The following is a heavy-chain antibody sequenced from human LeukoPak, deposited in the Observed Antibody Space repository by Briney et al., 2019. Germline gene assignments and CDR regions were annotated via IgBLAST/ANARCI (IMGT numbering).Heavy chain of an antibody. CDR3: ACDRGNFDSFDF. D-gene: IGHD1-7*01. CDR1: GYSFTTYW. CDR2: IYPGNSDT. J-gene: IGHJ4*02. Sequence: GESLKISCKGSGYSFTTYWIGWVRQMPGKGLEWMGLIYPGNSDTRYSPSFHGQVTISADTSISTAYLQWSSLKASDTAVYFCACDRGNFDSFDFWGQGTLVTVSS. V-gene: IGHV5-51*01.